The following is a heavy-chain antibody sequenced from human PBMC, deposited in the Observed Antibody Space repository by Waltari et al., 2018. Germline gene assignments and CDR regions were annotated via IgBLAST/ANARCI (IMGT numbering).Heavy chain of an antibody. V-gene: IGHV3-23*01. CDR3: AKNATLGRARYFDL. D-gene: IGHD2-2*01. J-gene: IGHJ2*01. CDR2: LSASGHVS. CDR1: GFPFSDHA. Sequence: QLLESGGGLVPPGKSLRLSCVASGFPFSDHAMSWVRQRPGEGLEWVSSLSASGHVSYYTASVKGRFVISRDNSKNTLFLHLNAVTVGDTAIFYCAKNATLGRARYFDLWGRGTLVTVSP.